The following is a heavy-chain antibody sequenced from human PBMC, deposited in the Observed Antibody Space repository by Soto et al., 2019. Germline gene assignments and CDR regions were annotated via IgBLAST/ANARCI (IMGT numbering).Heavy chain of an antibody. Sequence: QVQLQESGPGLEKPAQTLSLTSTVSGGSISSGGYYWSWLRQHPGEDLEWIGYIYYSGTNYYNPSLKSRVTISVDTSKNQFSLKLSSVTAADTAVYYCARVCGGDCHYGMDVWGQGTTVTVSS. V-gene: IGHV4-31*03. CDR2: IYYSGTN. CDR1: GGSISSGGYY. D-gene: IGHD2-21*02. CDR3: ARVCGGDCHYGMDV. J-gene: IGHJ6*02.